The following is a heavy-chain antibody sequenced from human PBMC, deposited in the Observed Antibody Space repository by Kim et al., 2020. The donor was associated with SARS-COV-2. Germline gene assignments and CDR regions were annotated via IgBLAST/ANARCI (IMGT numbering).Heavy chain of an antibody. CDR2: T. J-gene: IGHJ4*02. V-gene: IGHV1-46*01. CDR3: ARSYTGHAGLDY. Sequence: TTYSPSFQGRVTMTGDMSTSTVFLELSSLTSDDTAIYCCARSYTGHAGLDYWGQGTLVTVSS. D-gene: IGHD1-1*01.